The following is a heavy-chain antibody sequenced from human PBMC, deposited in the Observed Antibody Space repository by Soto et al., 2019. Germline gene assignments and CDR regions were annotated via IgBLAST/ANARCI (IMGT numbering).Heavy chain of an antibody. Sequence: GESLKISCKGSGYSFTTYWISWGRQVPWKGVEWMERMDPSDSYTNYSPSFQGHVTISADKSISTAYLQWSSLKGSDTAMYYCARWGGYRSIGTYDYYYGMDVWGQGPRSPSP. CDR2: MDPSDSYT. V-gene: IGHV5-10-1*01. CDR1: GYSFTTYW. J-gene: IGHJ6*02. CDR3: ARWGGYRSIGTYDYYYGMDV. D-gene: IGHD5-18*01.